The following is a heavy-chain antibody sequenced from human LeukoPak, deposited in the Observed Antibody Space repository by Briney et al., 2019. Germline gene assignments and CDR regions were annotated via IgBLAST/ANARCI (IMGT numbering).Heavy chain of an antibody. CDR3: ARGEDVSGYRTDC. V-gene: IGHV4-38-2*01. Sequence: PSETLSLTCAVSDYSISSGFYWGWVRQSPGKGLEWIGNIYHTGSTYYHPSLKSRVTISVDTSKNQFSLKLSSVTAADTAVYYCARGEDVSGYRTDCWGQGTLVTVSS. CDR2: IYHTGST. J-gene: IGHJ4*02. D-gene: IGHD3-3*01. CDR1: DYSISSGFY.